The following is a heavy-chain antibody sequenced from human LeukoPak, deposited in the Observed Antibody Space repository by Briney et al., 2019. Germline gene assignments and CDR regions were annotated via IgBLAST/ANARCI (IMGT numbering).Heavy chain of an antibody. CDR3: AKDQAYCGGDCYWSFDY. J-gene: IGHJ4*02. D-gene: IGHD2-21*02. CDR1: GFTFSSYA. Sequence: GGSLRLSCAASGFTFSSYAMSWVRQAPGKGLEWVSAISGSGGSTYYADSVKGRFTISRDNSKNTLYLQMSSLRAEDTAVYYCAKDQAYCGGDCYWSFDYWGQGTLATVSS. CDR2: ISGSGGST. V-gene: IGHV3-23*01.